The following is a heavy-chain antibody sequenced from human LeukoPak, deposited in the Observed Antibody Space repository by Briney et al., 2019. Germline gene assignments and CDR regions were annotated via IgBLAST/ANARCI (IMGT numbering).Heavy chain of an antibody. Sequence: PSETLSLTCAVSGYSISSGYYWGWIRQPPGKGREWIGSIYHSGSTYYNPSLKSRVTISVDTSKNQFSLKLTSVTAADTAVYYCARNYDFWSGYYYFDYWGQGTLVTVSS. CDR3: ARNYDFWSGYYYFDY. V-gene: IGHV4-38-2*01. D-gene: IGHD3-3*01. CDR1: GYSISSGYY. CDR2: IYHSGST. J-gene: IGHJ4*02.